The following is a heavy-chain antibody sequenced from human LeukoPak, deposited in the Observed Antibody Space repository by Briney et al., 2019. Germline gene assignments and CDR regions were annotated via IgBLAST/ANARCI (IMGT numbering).Heavy chain of an antibody. V-gene: IGHV3-21*01. D-gene: IGHD3-22*01. CDR1: GFTFSSYS. CDR3: ARVHDSSGLFDY. Sequence: PGGSLRLSCAASGFTFSSYSMNWVRQAPGKGLEWVSSISSSYIYYADSVKGRFTISRDNAKNSLYLQMNSLRAEDTAVYYCARVHDSSGLFDYWGQGTLVTVSS. CDR2: ISSSYI. J-gene: IGHJ4*02.